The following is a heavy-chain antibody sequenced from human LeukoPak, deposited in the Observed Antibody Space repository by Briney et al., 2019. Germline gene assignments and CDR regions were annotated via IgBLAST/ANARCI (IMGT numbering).Heavy chain of an antibody. J-gene: IGHJ3*02. CDR2: INPNSGGT. V-gene: IGHV1-2*02. D-gene: IGHD6-19*01. Sequence: GASVKVSCKASGYTFAGYYTHWVRQAPGLGLEWMGWINPNSGGTNYAQKFQGRVTMTRDTSISTAYMELRRPRSDDTAVYYCARELAVAGSHDAFDIWGQGTMVTVSS. CDR3: ARELAVAGSHDAFDI. CDR1: GYTFAGYY.